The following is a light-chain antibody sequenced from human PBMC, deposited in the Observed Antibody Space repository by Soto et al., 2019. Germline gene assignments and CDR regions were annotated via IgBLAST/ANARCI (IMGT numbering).Light chain of an antibody. CDR3: QQYYGGPIT. Sequence: DIVMTQSPDSLAVSLGERATINCKSSQSVLSRSNSQNYLAWYQQKPGQPPKLLIHWASTRESGVPERFSGSGSGTDFTLTISSLQAEDVAAYYCQQYYGGPITFGQGTRLEIK. J-gene: IGKJ5*01. CDR2: WAS. V-gene: IGKV4-1*01. CDR1: QSVLSRSNSQNY.